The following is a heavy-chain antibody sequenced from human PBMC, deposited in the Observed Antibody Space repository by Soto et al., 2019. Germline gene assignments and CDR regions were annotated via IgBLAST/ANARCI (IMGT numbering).Heavy chain of an antibody. J-gene: IGHJ5*02. V-gene: IGHV4-30-4*01. D-gene: IGHD3-10*01. CDR1: GASVSSGDYY. Sequence: QVQLQVSGPGLVEPSQTLSLTCTVSGASVSSGDYYWTWIRQPPGKDLEWIGYIYSSGNTNYNPSLRRRVTMSKDTSKNQSSLSVRAVSAADTTVYYCARRVTGGGERFDPWGQGTLVTVSS. CDR3: ARRVTGGGERFDP. CDR2: IYSSGNT.